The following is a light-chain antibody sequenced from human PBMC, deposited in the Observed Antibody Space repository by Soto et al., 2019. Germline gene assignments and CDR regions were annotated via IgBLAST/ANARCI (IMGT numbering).Light chain of an antibody. Sequence: QSVLTQPPSASGSPGQSVTISCAGTYSDIGDYNYVSWYQQHPDKVHKLIIYEVTKRPSGVPDRFSASKYGYPASLTVSDLQPADEAVYYCSSYSGTNSNVIFGGGTKLTVL. CDR1: YSDIGDYNY. V-gene: IGLV2-8*01. CDR3: SSYSGTNSNVI. CDR2: EVT. J-gene: IGLJ2*01.